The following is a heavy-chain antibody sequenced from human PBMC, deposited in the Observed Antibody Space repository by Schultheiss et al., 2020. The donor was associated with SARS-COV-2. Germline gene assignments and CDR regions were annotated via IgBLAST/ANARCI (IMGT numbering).Heavy chain of an antibody. Sequence: GGSLRLSCAASGFTFSSYGMHWVRQAPGKGLEWVAIIWYDGSNKYYADSLKGRLTISRDNSKNTLYLQMKSLGAEDTAVYYCAKNGGNFDYWGQGTLVTVSS. CDR2: IWYDGSNK. D-gene: IGHD2-15*01. CDR1: GFTFSSYG. CDR3: AKNGGNFDY. V-gene: IGHV3-33*08. J-gene: IGHJ4*02.